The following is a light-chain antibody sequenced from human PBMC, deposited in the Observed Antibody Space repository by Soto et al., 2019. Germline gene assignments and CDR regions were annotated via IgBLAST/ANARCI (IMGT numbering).Light chain of an antibody. J-gene: IGKJ2*01. V-gene: IGKV1-5*01. CDR1: QSISSW. CDR3: QQYNSSSYT. CDR2: DAS. Sequence: DIQMTQSPSTLSASVGDRVTITCRASQSISSWLAWYQQKPGKAPKLLIYDASSLESGVPSRFSGSGSGTEFTLTISSLQPDDFATYYCQQYNSSSYTLGQGTQLEIK.